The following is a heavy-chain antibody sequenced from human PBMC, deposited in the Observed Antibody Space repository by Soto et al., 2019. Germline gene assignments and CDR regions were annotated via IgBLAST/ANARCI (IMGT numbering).Heavy chain of an antibody. CDR3: ARDLIVVVTAPGTFDY. Sequence: ASVKVSCKASGYTFTSYGISWVRQAPGQGLEWMGWISAYNGNTNYAQKLQGRVTMTTDTSTSTAYMELRSLRSDDTAVYYCARDLIVVVTAPGTFDYWGQGPLVTVSS. CDR1: GYTFTSYG. D-gene: IGHD2-21*02. V-gene: IGHV1-18*01. J-gene: IGHJ4*02. CDR2: ISAYNGNT.